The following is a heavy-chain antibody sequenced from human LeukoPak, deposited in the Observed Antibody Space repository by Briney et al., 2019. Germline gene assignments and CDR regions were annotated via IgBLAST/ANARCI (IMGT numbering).Heavy chain of an antibody. D-gene: IGHD2-2*01. J-gene: IGHJ4*02. CDR1: GYTFTTYY. V-gene: IGHV1-18*04. CDR3: ARDPEDIVVVPAAMGGFDY. CDR2: ISAYNGNT. Sequence: ASVKVSCKASGYTFTTYYMHWVRQAPGQGLEWMGWISAYNGNTNYAQKLQGRVTMTTDTSTSTAYMELRSLRSDDTAVYYCARDPEDIVVVPAAMGGFDYWGQGTLVTVSS.